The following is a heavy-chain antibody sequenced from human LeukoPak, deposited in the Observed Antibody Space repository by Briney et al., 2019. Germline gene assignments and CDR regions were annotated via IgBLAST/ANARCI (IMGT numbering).Heavy chain of an antibody. CDR2: INHSGTT. Sequence: SETLSLTCAVYGGSFSGYYWSWIRQPPGKGLEWVGEINHSGTTTSTPSLQSRVTISVDTSKNQFSLKLSSVTAADTAVYYCARHRSRTGVFDIWGQGTMVTVSS. V-gene: IGHV4-34*01. CDR1: GGSFSGYY. J-gene: IGHJ3*02. CDR3: ARHRSRTGVFDI. D-gene: IGHD1-14*01.